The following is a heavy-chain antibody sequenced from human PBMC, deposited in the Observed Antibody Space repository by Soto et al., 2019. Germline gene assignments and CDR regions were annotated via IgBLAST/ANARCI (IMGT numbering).Heavy chain of an antibody. CDR1: GFTFSSYE. D-gene: IGHD5-12*01. V-gene: IGHV3-21*01. CDR2: ISSSSNYI. CDR3: ARDRGSEVFDS. Sequence: GGSLSLSCAASGFTFSSYEMNWVRQAPGKGLEWVSSISSSSNYILYRDSVRGRFTISRDNAKNSLYLELNSLRIEDTAVYFCARDRGSEVFDSWGQGTLVTVSS. J-gene: IGHJ5*01.